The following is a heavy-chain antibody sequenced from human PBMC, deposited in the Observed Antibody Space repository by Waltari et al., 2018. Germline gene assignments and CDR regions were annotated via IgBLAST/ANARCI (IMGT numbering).Heavy chain of an antibody. Sequence: QVQLVESGGGVVQPGGSLRLSCAASGFTFSSYGMHWVRQAPGKGLEWVAFIRYDGSNKYYADSVKGRFTISRDNSKNTLYLQMNSLRAEDTAVYYCAKEKKAYCGGDCYSLGYWGQGTLVTVSS. D-gene: IGHD2-21*01. CDR2: IRYDGSNK. CDR3: AKEKKAYCGGDCYSLGY. J-gene: IGHJ4*02. V-gene: IGHV3-30*02. CDR1: GFTFSSYG.